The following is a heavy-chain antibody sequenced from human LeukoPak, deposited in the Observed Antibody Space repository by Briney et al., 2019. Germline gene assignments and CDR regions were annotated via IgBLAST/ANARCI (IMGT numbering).Heavy chain of an antibody. CDR1: GFPFSSYW. Sequence: GGSLRLSCVASGFPFSSYWMTWVRQAPGKGLEWVANIKQDGSNKSYVDSVKGRFTISRDNAKNSLYLQMNSLRAEDTAIYYCTRVGYIDEGIDYWGQGTLVTVSS. D-gene: IGHD5-24*01. V-gene: IGHV3-7*04. J-gene: IGHJ4*02. CDR3: TRVGYIDEGIDY. CDR2: IKQDGSNK.